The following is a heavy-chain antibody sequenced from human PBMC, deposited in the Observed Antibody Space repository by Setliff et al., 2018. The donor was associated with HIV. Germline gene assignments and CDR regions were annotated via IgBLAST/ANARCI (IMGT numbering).Heavy chain of an antibody. J-gene: IGHJ5*02. CDR3: ARLRGSSTWYTGNWFDP. D-gene: IGHD6-13*01. CDR1: GGSISSSIYY. V-gene: IGHV4-39*01. CDR2: IFYSGST. Sequence: SETLSLTCTVSGGSISSSIYYWGWIRQPPGKGLEWIGNIFYSGSTYYNPSLKSRVTISVDTSKNQFSLRLSSVTAADTAVYYCARLRGSSTWYTGNWFDPWGQGALVTVSS.